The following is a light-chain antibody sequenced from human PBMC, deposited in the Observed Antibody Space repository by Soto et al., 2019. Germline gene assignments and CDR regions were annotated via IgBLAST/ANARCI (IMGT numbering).Light chain of an antibody. CDR3: QQRSNWPPT. CDR2: DAS. Sequence: IVLTQSPATLSSSPGERATLSCRASQSVSSYLAWYQQKPGQAPRLLIYDASNRATGIPARFSGSGSGTDFTLTISSLEPEDFAVYYCQQRSNWPPTFGGGTKVEIK. J-gene: IGKJ4*01. V-gene: IGKV3-11*01. CDR1: QSVSSY.